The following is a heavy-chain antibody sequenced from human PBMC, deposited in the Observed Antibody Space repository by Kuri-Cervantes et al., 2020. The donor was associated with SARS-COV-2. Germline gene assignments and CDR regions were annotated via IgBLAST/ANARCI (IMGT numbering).Heavy chain of an antibody. J-gene: IGHJ6*02. CDR2: INSDGSST. CDR3: ARDQCSSTSCYGTYYYYYYGMDV. V-gene: IGHV3-74*01. CDR1: GFTFSSYW. D-gene: IGHD2-2*01. Sequence: GESLKISCAASGFTFSSYWMHWVRQAPGKGLVWASRINSDGSSTSYADSVKGRFTISRDNAKNTLYLQMNSLRAEDTAVYYCARDQCSSTSCYGTYYYYYYGMDVWGQGTTVTVSS.